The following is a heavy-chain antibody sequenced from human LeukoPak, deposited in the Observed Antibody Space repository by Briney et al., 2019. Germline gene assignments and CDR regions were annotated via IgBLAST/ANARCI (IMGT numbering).Heavy chain of an antibody. D-gene: IGHD3-22*01. V-gene: IGHV2-70*04. J-gene: IGHJ4*02. CDR2: IDWDDDK. Sequence: SGPALAKPTQTLTLTCTFSGFSLSTSGMRVSWIRQPPGKALEWLARIDWDDDKFYSTSLKTRLTISKDTSKNQVVLTMTNMDPVDTATYYCARQYYYDSSGYYGVDYWGQGTLVTVSS. CDR1: GFSLSTSGMR. CDR3: ARQYYYDSSGYYGVDY.